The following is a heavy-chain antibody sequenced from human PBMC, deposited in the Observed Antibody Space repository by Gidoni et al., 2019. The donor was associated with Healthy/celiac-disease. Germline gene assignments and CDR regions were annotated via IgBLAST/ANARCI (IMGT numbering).Heavy chain of an antibody. J-gene: IGHJ3*02. Sequence: QVQLPQSGPGLVKPSKTLSLTCAISGDSVSSNSAAWNCIRQSPSRGLQWLGRTYYRSKWYNDYAVSVKSRITINPDTSKNQFSLQLNSVTPEYTAVYYCAREGGNYYDSSGYYLGDAFDIWGQGTMVTVSS. CDR2: TYYRSKWYN. CDR3: AREGGNYYDSSGYYLGDAFDI. D-gene: IGHD3-22*01. CDR1: GDSVSSNSAA. V-gene: IGHV6-1*01.